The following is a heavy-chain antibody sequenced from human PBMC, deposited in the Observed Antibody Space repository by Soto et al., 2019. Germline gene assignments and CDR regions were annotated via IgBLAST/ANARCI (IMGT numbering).Heavy chain of an antibody. V-gene: IGHV1-18*01. Sequence: ASVKVSCKASGYTFTSYDINWVRQAPGQGLEWVGWISAYNDHTNYAQKFQGRVTMTTDTSTSTAYMELRSLRSDDTAVYYCARGTYFDYWGQGTLVTVSS. CDR2: ISAYNDHT. CDR1: GYTFTSYD. J-gene: IGHJ4*02. CDR3: ARGTYFDY. D-gene: IGHD1-1*01.